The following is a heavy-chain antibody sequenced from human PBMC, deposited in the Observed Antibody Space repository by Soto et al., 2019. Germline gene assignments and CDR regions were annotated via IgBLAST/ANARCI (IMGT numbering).Heavy chain of an antibody. CDR2: ISGSGGST. V-gene: IGHV3-23*01. D-gene: IGHD3-10*01. J-gene: IGHJ6*03. CDR1: GFTFSSYA. CDR3: AKSDYYGSGSYSYYYYYMDV. Sequence: GGSLRLSCAASGFTFSSYAMSLVRQAPGKGLEWVSAISGSGGSTYYADSVKGRFTISRDNSKNTLYLQMNSLRAEDTAVYYCAKSDYYGSGSYSYYYYYMDVWGKGTTVTVSS.